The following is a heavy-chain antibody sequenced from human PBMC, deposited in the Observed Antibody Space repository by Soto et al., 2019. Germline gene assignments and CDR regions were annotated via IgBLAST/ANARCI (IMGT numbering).Heavy chain of an antibody. CDR3: ARDTPRTYYYDSSRGWFDP. J-gene: IGHJ5*02. CDR1: GGSISSYY. V-gene: IGHV4-4*07. Sequence: LSLTCTVSGGSISSYYWSWIRQPAGKGLEWIGRIYTSGSTNYNPSLKSRVTMSVDTSKNQFSLKLSSVTAADTAVYYCARDTPRTYYYDSSRGWFDPWGQGTLVTVSS. CDR2: IYTSGST. D-gene: IGHD3-22*01.